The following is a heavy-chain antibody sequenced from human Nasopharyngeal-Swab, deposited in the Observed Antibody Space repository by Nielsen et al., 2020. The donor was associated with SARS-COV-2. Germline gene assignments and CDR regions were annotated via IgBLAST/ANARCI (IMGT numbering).Heavy chain of an antibody. J-gene: IGHJ4*02. CDR2: ISGSGDISGSGGST. Sequence: GESLKISCAASGFSLTNDWMHWVRQAPGKGLEWVAAISGSGDISGSGGSTYYADSVKGRFTISRDNSKNTLSLQMNGLGAEDTAVYYCAKDLRGPYFFWGQGTLVTVSS. D-gene: IGHD2/OR15-2a*01. CDR3: AKDLRGPYFF. V-gene: IGHV3-23*01. CDR1: GFSLTNDW.